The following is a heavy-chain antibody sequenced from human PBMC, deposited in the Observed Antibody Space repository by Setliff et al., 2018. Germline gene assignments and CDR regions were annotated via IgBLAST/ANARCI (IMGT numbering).Heavy chain of an antibody. CDR1: GGTFSSYA. J-gene: IGHJ4*02. D-gene: IGHD6-13*01. V-gene: IGHV1-69*06. Sequence: SVKVSCKASGGTFSSYAISWVRQAPGQGLEWMGGIIPIFGTANYAPKFQGRVTMTEDTSTDTAYMELSSLRSEDTAVYYCATGGVPGYSSSWYIFDYWGQGTLVTVSS. CDR3: ATGGVPGYSSSWYIFDY. CDR2: IIPIFGTA.